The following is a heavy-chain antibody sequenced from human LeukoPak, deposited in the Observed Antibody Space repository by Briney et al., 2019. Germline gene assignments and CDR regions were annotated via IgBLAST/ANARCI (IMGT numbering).Heavy chain of an antibody. Sequence: PSETLSLTCADYGGSFSGYYWSWIRQPPGRGLEWIGEITYSGSTNYNPSLKSRVTISVDTSKNQFSLKLTSVTAADTAVYYCASPGIQPLAAFDIWGQGTMVTVSS. CDR1: GGSFSGYY. J-gene: IGHJ3*02. D-gene: IGHD5-18*01. CDR3: ASPGIQPLAAFDI. V-gene: IGHV4-34*01. CDR2: ITYSGST.